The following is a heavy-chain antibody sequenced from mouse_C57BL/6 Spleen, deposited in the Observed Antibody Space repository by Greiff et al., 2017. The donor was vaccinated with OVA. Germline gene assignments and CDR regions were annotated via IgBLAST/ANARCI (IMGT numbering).Heavy chain of an antibody. V-gene: IGHV10-1*01. J-gene: IGHJ4*01. CDR2: IRSKSNNYAT. D-gene: IGHD2-1*01. CDR1: GFSFNTYA. CDR3: VRCNYEDAMDY. Sequence: EVQLVESGGGLVQPKGSLNLSCAASGFSFNTYAMNWVRQAPGKGLEWVARIRSKSNNYATYYADSVKDRFTISRDDSESMLYLQLNNLKTEDTAMYYCVRCNYEDAMDYWGQGTSVTVSS.